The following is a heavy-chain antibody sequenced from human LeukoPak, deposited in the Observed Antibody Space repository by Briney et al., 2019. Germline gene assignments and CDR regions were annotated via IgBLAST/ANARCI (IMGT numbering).Heavy chain of an antibody. Sequence: GGSLRLSCAASGFTVSSSEMRWVRQAPGKGLEWVSSISGGSRYYADSVKGRFTISRDNSKNTLYLQMNSLRVEDTAVYYCATLPYYYDSSGSYYFDYWGQGTLVTVSS. D-gene: IGHD3-22*01. V-gene: IGHV3-38-3*01. CDR2: ISGGSR. CDR3: ATLPYYYDSSGSYYFDY. CDR1: GFTVSSSE. J-gene: IGHJ4*02.